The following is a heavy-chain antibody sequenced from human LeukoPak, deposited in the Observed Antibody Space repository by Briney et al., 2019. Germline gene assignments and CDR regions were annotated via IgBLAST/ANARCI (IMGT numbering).Heavy chain of an antibody. Sequence: PSETLSLTCTVSGGSISSSSYYWGWIRQPPGKGLEWIGSIYYSGSTYYNPSLKSRVTISVDTSKNQFSLKLSSVTAADTAVYYCARSPSSSWSAYSDYWGQGTLVTVSS. CDR3: ARSPSSSWSAYSDY. V-gene: IGHV4-39*07. J-gene: IGHJ4*02. CDR2: IYYSGST. CDR1: GGSISSSSYY. D-gene: IGHD6-13*01.